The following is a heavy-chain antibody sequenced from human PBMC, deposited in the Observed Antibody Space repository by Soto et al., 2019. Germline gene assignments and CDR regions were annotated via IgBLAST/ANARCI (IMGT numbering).Heavy chain of an antibody. CDR3: AREGGNYFYGMDV. V-gene: IGHV3-74*01. CDR2: INGDGGST. J-gene: IGHJ6*02. CDR1: GFTFSNYW. Sequence: PGGSLRLSCAASGFTFSNYWMHWVRQAPGKGLVWVSRINGDGGSTTYADSVKGRFTISRDNAKNTLYLQMNNLRAEDTAVYYCAREGGNYFYGMDVWGQGTTVTVSS.